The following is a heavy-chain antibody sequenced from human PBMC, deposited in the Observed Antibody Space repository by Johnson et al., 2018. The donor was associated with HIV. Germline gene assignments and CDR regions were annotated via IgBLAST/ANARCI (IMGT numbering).Heavy chain of an antibody. CDR1: GFTVSSNY. V-gene: IGHV3-66*01. J-gene: IGHJ3*02. CDR2: IYSGGST. D-gene: IGHD5-24*01. Sequence: VQLVESGGGVVQPGRSQRFSCAASGFTVSSNYMSWVRQAPGKGLEWVSVIYSGGSTYYADSVKGRFTISRDNSKNTLYLQMNSLRAEDTAVYYCARGEMATTYHAAFDIWGQGTMVTVSS. CDR3: ARGEMATTYHAAFDI.